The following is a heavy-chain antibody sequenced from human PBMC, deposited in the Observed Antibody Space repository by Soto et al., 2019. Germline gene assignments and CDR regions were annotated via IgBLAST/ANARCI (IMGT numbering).Heavy chain of an antibody. CDR1: GGSFSGYY. CDR3: AKRASGGNPNWFDP. V-gene: IGHV4-34*01. D-gene: IGHD2-15*01. J-gene: IGHJ5*02. Sequence: QVQLQQWGAGLLKPSETLSLTCAVYGGSFSGYYWSWIRQPPGKGLEWIGEINHSGSTNYNPSLKSRVTISVDTSKNQFSLKLSSVTAADTALYYCAKRASGGNPNWFDPWGQGTLVTVSS. CDR2: INHSGST.